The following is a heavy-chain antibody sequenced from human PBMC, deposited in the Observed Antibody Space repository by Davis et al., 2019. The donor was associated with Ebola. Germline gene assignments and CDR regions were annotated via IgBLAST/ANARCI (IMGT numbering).Heavy chain of an antibody. Sequence: GESLKISCVASGFSVSTTYMAWVRQAPGKGLEWVSFMYGNTNIYYADSVRGRFTISRDNSKNTLYLQMNTLRAEDTAVYYCARGVLRVIPCDYWGQGTLVTVSS. CDR3: ARGVLRVIPCDY. CDR1: GFSVSTTY. J-gene: IGHJ4*02. V-gene: IGHV3-53*01. CDR2: MYGNTNI. D-gene: IGHD3-10*01.